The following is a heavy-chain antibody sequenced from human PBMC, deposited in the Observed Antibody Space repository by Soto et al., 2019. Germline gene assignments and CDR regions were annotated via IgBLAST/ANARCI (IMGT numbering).Heavy chain of an antibody. CDR2: IATYNSNR. CDR1: GDTVTNFG. V-gene: IGHV1-18*01. D-gene: IGHD3-10*01. Sequence: HLVQSGPEVKKPGASITVSCKTSGDTVTNFGLSWVRQAPGQGLEWMGWIATYNSNRNYAQKFQGRLTLTTDSSASTAYMELKSLGYDDTAVYYCARVLRGVVNWFDPWGQGTLVTVSS. CDR3: ARVLRGVVNWFDP. J-gene: IGHJ5*02.